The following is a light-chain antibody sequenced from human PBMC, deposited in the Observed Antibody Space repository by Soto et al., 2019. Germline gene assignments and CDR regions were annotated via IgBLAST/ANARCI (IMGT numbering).Light chain of an antibody. V-gene: IGKV1-39*01. CDR2: AAS. J-gene: IGKJ1*01. Sequence: DIQMTQSPSSLSASVGDRVTITCRTSQSIGSYLNWYQQEPGKAPNLLIYAASSLQSGVPSRFSGSGSGSDFSLTISSLQPEDFATYYCQQTYSSPRTFGQGTKVEIK. CDR1: QSIGSY. CDR3: QQTYSSPRT.